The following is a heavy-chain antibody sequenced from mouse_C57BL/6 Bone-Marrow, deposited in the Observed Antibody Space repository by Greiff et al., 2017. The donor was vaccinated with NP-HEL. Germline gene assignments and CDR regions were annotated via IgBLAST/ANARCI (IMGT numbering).Heavy chain of an antibody. J-gene: IGHJ3*01. CDR3: ARLDYDGAGFAY. V-gene: IGHV1-81*01. CDR2: IYPRSGNT. CDR1: GYTFTSYG. Sequence: VKLMESGAELVRPGASVKLSCKASGYTFTSYGISWVKQRTGQGLEWIGEIYPRSGNTYYNEKFKGKATLTADKSSSTAYMELRSLTSEDAAVYYCARLDYDGAGFAYWGQGTLVTVSA. D-gene: IGHD2-4*01.